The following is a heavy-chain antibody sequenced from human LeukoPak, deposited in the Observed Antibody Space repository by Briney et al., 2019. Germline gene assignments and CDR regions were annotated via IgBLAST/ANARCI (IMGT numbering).Heavy chain of an antibody. Sequence: GGSLRLSCAASGFTFSSYAMSWVRQAPGKGLERVSAISGSGGSTYYADSVKGRLTISRDNSKNTLYLQMNSLRAEDTAVYYCASFYDSGSYFFAARPFDYWGQGTLVTVSS. CDR3: ASFYDSGSYFFAARPFDY. J-gene: IGHJ4*02. V-gene: IGHV3-23*01. CDR2: ISGSGGST. D-gene: IGHD1-26*01. CDR1: GFTFSSYA.